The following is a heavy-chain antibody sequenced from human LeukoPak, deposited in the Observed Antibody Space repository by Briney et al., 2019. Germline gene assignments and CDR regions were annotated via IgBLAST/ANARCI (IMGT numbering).Heavy chain of an antibody. Sequence: GGSLRLSCAASGFTFSSYGMHWVRQAPGKGLEWVSSISSSSSYIYYADSVKGRFTISRDNAKNSLYLQMNSLRAEDTAVYYCARDLRIAAADESSYYFDYWGQGTLVTVSS. V-gene: IGHV3-21*01. CDR3: ARDLRIAAADESSYYFDY. CDR1: GFTFSSYG. CDR2: ISSSSSYI. J-gene: IGHJ4*02. D-gene: IGHD6-13*01.